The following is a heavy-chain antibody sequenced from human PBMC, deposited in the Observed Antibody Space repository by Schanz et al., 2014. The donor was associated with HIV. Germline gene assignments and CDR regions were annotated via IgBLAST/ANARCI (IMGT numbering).Heavy chain of an antibody. J-gene: IGHJ4*02. V-gene: IGHV1-8*01. CDR3: ARVPTHYYGSGSYYPFDY. CDR1: GYTFTSYA. D-gene: IGHD3-10*01. Sequence: QVQLVQSGAEVKKPGASVKVSCKASGYTFTSYAIHWVRQATGQGLEWMGWMNPNSGNTGYAQKFQGRVTMTGDTSIDTAYLVLSSLRSEDTAVYFCARVPTHYYGSGSYYPFDYWGQGTLVAVSS. CDR2: MNPNSGNT.